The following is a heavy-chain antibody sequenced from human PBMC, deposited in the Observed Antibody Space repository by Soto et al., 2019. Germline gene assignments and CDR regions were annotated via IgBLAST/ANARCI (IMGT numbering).Heavy chain of an antibody. Sequence: SETLSLTCTVSGGSISSSSYYWGWIRQPPGKGLEWIGSIYYSGSTYYNPSLKSRVTISVDTSKNQFSLKLSSVTAADTAVYYCATYSRGDFWSGYYPEGPWGQGTLVTVSS. CDR1: GGSISSSSYY. CDR3: ATYSRGDFWSGYYPEGP. D-gene: IGHD3-3*01. J-gene: IGHJ5*02. V-gene: IGHV4-39*01. CDR2: IYYSGST.